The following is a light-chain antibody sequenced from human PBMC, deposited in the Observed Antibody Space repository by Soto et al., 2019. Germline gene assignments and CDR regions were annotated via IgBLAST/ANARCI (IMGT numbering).Light chain of an antibody. CDR2: EVN. Sequence: QSALTQPPSASGSPGQSITISCTGTSSDIGNYNYVSWYQQFPGKAPKLMIYEVNNRPSGVPDRFSGSKSGSTASLTISGLQAEDEAEYYCCLSPGSLTWLFGGGTKLTVL. J-gene: IGLJ3*02. V-gene: IGLV2-8*01. CDR1: SSDIGNYNY. CDR3: CLSPGSLTWL.